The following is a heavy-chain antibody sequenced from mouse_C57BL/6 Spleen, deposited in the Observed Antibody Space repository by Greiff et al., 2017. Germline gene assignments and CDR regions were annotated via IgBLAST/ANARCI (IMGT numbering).Heavy chain of an antibody. CDR2: IWTGGGT. V-gene: IGHV2-9-1*01. J-gene: IGHJ4*01. Sequence: QVQLQQSGPGLVAPSPSLSITCTVSGFSLTSYAISWVRQPPGQGLEWLGVIWTGGGTNYNTALKSRLSISKDNSNSHVFLKMNSRQTDDTARYYCARAYSNYNAMDYWVQGTSVTVSS. D-gene: IGHD2-5*01. CDR1: GFSLTSYA. CDR3: ARAYSNYNAMDY.